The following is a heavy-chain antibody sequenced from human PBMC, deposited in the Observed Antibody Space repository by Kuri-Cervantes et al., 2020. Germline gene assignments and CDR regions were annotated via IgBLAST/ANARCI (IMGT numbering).Heavy chain of an antibody. CDR1: GFTVSSNY. CDR3: ARFMITFGGVIVSRYGMDV. CDR2: IYSGGST. D-gene: IGHD3-16*02. J-gene: IGHJ6*02. Sequence: LSLTCAASGFTVSSNYMSWVRQAPGKGLEWVSVIYSGGSTYYADSVKGRFTISRDNSKNTLYLQMNSLRAEDTAVYYCARFMITFGGVIVSRYGMDVWGQGTTVTVSS. V-gene: IGHV3-53*01.